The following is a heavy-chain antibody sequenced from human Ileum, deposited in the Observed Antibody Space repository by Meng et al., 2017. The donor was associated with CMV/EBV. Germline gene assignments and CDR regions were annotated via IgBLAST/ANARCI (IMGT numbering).Heavy chain of an antibody. D-gene: IGHD6-13*01. CDR3: ARGGGGDSSSWYYYGMDV. CDR1: GFTFSSYA. CDR2: ISYDGSNK. J-gene: IGHJ6*02. Sequence: GESLKISCAASGFTFSSYAMHWVRQAPGKGLEWVAVISYDGSNKYYADSVKGRFTISRDNSKNTLYLQMNSLRAEDTAVDYCARGGGGDSSSWYYYGMDVWGQGTTVTVSS. V-gene: IGHV3-30*04.